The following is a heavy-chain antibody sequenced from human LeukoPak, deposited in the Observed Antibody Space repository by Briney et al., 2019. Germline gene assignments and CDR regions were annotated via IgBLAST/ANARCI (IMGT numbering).Heavy chain of an antibody. D-gene: IGHD5-12*01. Sequence: GGSLRLSCAASGFTFSSYAMSWVRQAPGKGLEWVSGISGSGGSGGSTYYADSVKGRFTISRDNSKNTLYLQMNSLRAEDTAVYYCARTGSGRDYYGMDVWGQGTSVTVSS. J-gene: IGHJ6*02. CDR3: ARTGSGRDYYGMDV. CDR1: GFTFSSYA. CDR2: ISGSGGSGGST. V-gene: IGHV3-23*01.